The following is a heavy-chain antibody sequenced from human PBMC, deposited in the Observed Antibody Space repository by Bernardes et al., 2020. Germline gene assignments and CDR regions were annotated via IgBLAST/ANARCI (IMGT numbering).Heavy chain of an antibody. CDR1: GFTFSSYG. CDR3: ARDHGSYGDPPGVLDY. CDR2: IWYDGSNK. V-gene: IGHV3-33*01. J-gene: IGHJ4*02. Sequence: GGSLRLSCAASGFTFSSYGMHWVRQAPGKGLEWVAVIWYDGSNKYYADSVKGRFTISRDNSKNTLYLQMNSLRAEDTAVYYCARDHGSYGDPPGVLDYWGQGTLVTVSS. D-gene: IGHD4-17*01.